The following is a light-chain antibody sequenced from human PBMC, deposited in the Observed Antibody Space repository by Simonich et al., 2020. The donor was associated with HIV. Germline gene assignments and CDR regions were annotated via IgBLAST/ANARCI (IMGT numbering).Light chain of an antibody. J-gene: IGKJ4*01. CDR3: QQRSNWPLT. V-gene: IGKV3-15*01. CDR1: QSVSSN. Sequence: ERVMTQSPATLSVSQGERATLSCRASQSVSSNLAWYQQKPGQAPRLLIYGASTRATGIPARCSGSGSGTDFTLTISSLEPEDFVVYYCQQRSNWPLTFGGGTKVEIK. CDR2: GAS.